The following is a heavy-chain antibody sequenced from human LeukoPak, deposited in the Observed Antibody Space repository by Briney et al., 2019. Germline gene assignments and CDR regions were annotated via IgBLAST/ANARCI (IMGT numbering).Heavy chain of an antibody. J-gene: IGHJ3*02. Sequence: SQTLSLTCTVSGGSISSGSYYWSWIRQPAGKGLEWIGRIYTSGSTNYNPSLKSRVTISVDTSKNQFSLKLSSVTAADTAVYYCARGGIVVVPTGAFDIWGQGTMVTVSS. CDR3: ARGGIVVVPTGAFDI. CDR2: IYTSGST. D-gene: IGHD2-2*01. CDR1: GGSISSGSYY. V-gene: IGHV4-61*02.